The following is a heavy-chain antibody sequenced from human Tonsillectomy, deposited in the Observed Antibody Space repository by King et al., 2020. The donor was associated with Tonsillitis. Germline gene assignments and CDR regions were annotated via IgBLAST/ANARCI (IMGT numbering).Heavy chain of an antibody. CDR2: ISGSSSYI. D-gene: IGHD4-23*01. Sequence: QLVQSGGGLVKPGGSLRLSCAASGFTFSTYTMNWVRQAPGKGLEWVSSISGSSSYIYYADSVKGRFTISRDNAKNSLYLQMNSLRAEDTAVYYCARDRSYGGVNHDAFDIWGQGTMVTVSS. CDR1: GFTFSTYT. J-gene: IGHJ3*02. CDR3: ARDRSYGGVNHDAFDI. V-gene: IGHV3-21*01.